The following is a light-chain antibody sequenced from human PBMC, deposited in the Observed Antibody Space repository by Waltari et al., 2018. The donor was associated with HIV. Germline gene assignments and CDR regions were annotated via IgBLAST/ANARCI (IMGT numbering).Light chain of an antibody. Sequence: QSVLTQHPSASGTLGQRGTISCPGSSSTAGSKPVHWFQQVPGTAPKLLIYRDYQRRSGIPDRFSGSKSGASASLTISGLRSEDEADYYCVAWDDSLSGYVFGTGTKVSVL. J-gene: IGLJ1*01. CDR3: VAWDDSLSGYV. CDR2: RDY. CDR1: SSTAGSKP. V-gene: IGLV1-47*01.